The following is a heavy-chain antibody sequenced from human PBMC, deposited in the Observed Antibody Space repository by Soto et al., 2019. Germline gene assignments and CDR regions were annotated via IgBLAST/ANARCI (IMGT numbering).Heavy chain of an antibody. CDR2: VSASGGST. Sequence: EVLLLESGGGLVQPGGSLRLSCAASGFTFGNYAMTWVRQAPGKGLEWVSGVSASGGSTYYADSVRGRFAMSRDNSKRTMYLQMSSLRAEDAAVYYCANDFYDSGGLRSAVGYWGQGILVTVSS. D-gene: IGHD3-22*01. J-gene: IGHJ4*02. CDR3: ANDFYDSGGLRSAVGY. V-gene: IGHV3-23*01. CDR1: GFTFGNYA.